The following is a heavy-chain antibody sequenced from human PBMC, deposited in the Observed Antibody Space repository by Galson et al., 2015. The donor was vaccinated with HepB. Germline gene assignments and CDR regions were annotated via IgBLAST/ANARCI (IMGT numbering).Heavy chain of an antibody. J-gene: IGHJ4*02. CDR3: AKVALYYYDSSGYSDY. D-gene: IGHD3-22*01. CDR1: GFTFSSYG. V-gene: IGHV3-30*18. CDR2: ISYDGSNK. Sequence: SLRLSCAASGFTFSSYGMHWVRQAPGKGLEWVAVISYDGSNKYYADSVKGRFTISRDNSKNTLYLQMNSLRAEDTAVYYCAKVALYYYDSSGYSDYWGQGTLVTVSS.